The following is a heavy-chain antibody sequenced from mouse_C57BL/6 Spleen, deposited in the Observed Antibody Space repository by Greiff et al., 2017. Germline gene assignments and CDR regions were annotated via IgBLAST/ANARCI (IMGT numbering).Heavy chain of an antibody. V-gene: IGHV1-15*01. J-gene: IGHJ4*01. CDR2: IDPETGGT. CDR1: GYTFTDYE. Sequence: QVQLQQSGAELVRPGASVTLSCKASGYTFTDYEMHWVKQTPVHGLAWIGAIDPETGGTAYNQKFKGKAILTADKSSSTAYMELRSLTSEDSAVYYCTRSGIPYYYGSSYYYAMDYWGQGTSVTVSS. CDR3: TRSGIPYYYGSSYYYAMDY. D-gene: IGHD1-1*01.